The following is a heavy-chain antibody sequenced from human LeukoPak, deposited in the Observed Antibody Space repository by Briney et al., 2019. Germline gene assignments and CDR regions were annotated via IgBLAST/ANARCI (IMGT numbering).Heavy chain of an antibody. CDR2: VRIIGGTR. CDR1: GFIFSDYY. Sequence: GGSLRLSRAGSGFIFSDYYMSWIRQAPRKGVDWLSYVRIIGGTRYLEAAVKDRFTISRDNAKKSLYLQMNSLRVEDTGVYYCAREGVATDSFEIWGQGTTVTVSS. V-gene: IGHV3-11*01. CDR3: AREGVATDSFEI. D-gene: IGHD1-1*01. J-gene: IGHJ3*02.